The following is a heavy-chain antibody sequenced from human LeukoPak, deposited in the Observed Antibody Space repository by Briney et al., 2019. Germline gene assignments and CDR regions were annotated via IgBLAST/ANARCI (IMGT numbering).Heavy chain of an antibody. J-gene: IGHJ2*01. D-gene: IGHD1-14*01. CDR1: GFTFSSYS. Sequence: PGGSLSLSCAASGFTFSSYSMNWVRQAPGKGLEWVSSISSSSSYIYYADSVKGRFTISRDNAKNSLYLLMNSLRAEDTAVYYCASSAERRLYWFFDLWGRGTLVTVSS. CDR2: ISSSSSYI. CDR3: ASSAERRLYWFFDL. V-gene: IGHV3-21*01.